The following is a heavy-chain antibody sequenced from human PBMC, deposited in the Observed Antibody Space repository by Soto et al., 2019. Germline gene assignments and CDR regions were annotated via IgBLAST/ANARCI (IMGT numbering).Heavy chain of an antibody. Sequence: GGSLRLSCAASGFNFSSYAMHWVRQAPGTGLEWVADISYDGGKKYSADSVKGQFTISKDNYQNMLYAELTSLSAEDRADDYGARECQPAAGTTLHYWGQGTLVTVSS. V-gene: IGHV3-30*04. D-gene: IGHD6-13*01. CDR2: ISYDGGKK. CDR3: ARECQPAAGTTLHY. J-gene: IGHJ4*02. CDR1: GFNFSSYA.